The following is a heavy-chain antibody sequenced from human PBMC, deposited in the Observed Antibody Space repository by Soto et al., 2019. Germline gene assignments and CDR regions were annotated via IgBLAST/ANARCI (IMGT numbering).Heavy chain of an antibody. J-gene: IGHJ6*02. CDR3: ARDQTYYYDSSGYFYYYYGMDV. D-gene: IGHD3-22*01. Sequence: GGSLRLSCAASGFTFRSYSMNWVRQAPGKGQEWVSYISSSSSTIYYADSVKGKFTISRDNAKNSLYLQMNSLRAEDTAVYYCARDQTYYYDSSGYFYYYYGMDVWGQGTTVTVSS. CDR2: ISSSSSTI. CDR1: GFTFRSYS. V-gene: IGHV3-48*01.